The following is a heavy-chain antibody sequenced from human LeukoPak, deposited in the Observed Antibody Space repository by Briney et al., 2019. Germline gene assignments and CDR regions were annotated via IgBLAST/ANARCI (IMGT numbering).Heavy chain of an antibody. CDR3: ARDVESAWYDS. CDR1: GNTFTDYY. D-gene: IGHD5-18*01. CDR2: INPNSGGT. Sequence: ASVNVSCKASGNTFTDYYMHWVRQAPGQGLEWMGWINPNSGGTNYAQKFQGRVTMTRDTSISTAYMELSSLRSDDTAVYYCARDVESAWYDSWGQGTLVTVSS. J-gene: IGHJ5*01. V-gene: IGHV1-2*02.